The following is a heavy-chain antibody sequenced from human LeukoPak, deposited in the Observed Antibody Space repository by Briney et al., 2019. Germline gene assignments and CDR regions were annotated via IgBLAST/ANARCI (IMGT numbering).Heavy chain of an antibody. CDR1: GYTFKNYD. CDR2: MNPNSGNT. CDR3: ARATPGGLHGYSFDY. J-gene: IGHJ4*02. Sequence: GASVKVSCKASGYTFKNYDINWVRQATGLGLEWMGWMNPNSGNTGFAQKFQDRVSMTRDTSINTAYMELTSLRSGDTAVYYCARATPGGLHGYSFDYWGQGTVVTVYS. V-gene: IGHV1-8*02. D-gene: IGHD5-24*01.